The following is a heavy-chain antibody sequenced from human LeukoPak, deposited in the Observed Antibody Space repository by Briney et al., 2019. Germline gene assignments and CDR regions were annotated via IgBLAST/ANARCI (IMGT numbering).Heavy chain of an antibody. CDR1: GGTFRSYA. Sequence: SVKVSCKASGGTFRSYAISWVRQAPGQGLEWMGRIIPIFGIANYAQKFQGRVTITADKSTSTAYMELSSLRSEDTAVYYCARDHAAAGTPNWFDPWGQGTLVTVSS. CDR2: IIPIFGIA. CDR3: ARDHAAAGTPNWFDP. D-gene: IGHD6-13*01. J-gene: IGHJ5*02. V-gene: IGHV1-69*04.